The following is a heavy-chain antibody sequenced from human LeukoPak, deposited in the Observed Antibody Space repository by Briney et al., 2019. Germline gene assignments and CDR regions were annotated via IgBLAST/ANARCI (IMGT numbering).Heavy chain of an antibody. CDR3: ARRAGAYTHPYDY. CDR2: ISSSGSTI. CDR1: GFTFSSYE. V-gene: IGHV3-48*03. D-gene: IGHD3-16*01. Sequence: GGSLRLSCAASGFTFSSYEMNWVRQAPGKGLEWVSYISSSGSTIYYADSVKGRFTISRDNAKNSLYLQMNSLRAEDTAVYYCARRAGAYTHPYDYWGQGTLVTVSS. J-gene: IGHJ4*02.